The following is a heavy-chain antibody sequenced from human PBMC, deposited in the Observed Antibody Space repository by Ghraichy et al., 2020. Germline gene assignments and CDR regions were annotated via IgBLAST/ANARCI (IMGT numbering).Heavy chain of an antibody. CDR3: ARGTYGSGSYSPFDY. Sequence: GGSLRLSCAASGFTFSSYWMSWVRQAPGKGLEWVANIKQDGSEKYYVDSVKGRFTISRDNAKNSLYLQMNSLRAEDTALYYCARGTYGSGSYSPFDYWGQGSMVIVSS. V-gene: IGHV3-7*01. CDR1: GFTFSSYW. CDR2: IKQDGSEK. J-gene: IGHJ4*02. D-gene: IGHD3-10*01.